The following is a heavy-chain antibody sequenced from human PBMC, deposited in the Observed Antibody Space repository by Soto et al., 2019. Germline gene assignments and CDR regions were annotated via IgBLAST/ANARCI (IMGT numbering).Heavy chain of an antibody. CDR2: ISPHSGGP. D-gene: IGHD1-1*01. CDR3: EREEHTGTNYCRDY. Sequence: SVKVSCKASGYTFTGYYIQWVRQAAGQGLEWMGSISPHSGGPTYAQRCQDRVILTSDASITTVYMDVSGLTSDDTSMYYIEREEHTGTNYCRDYCRRRSLVAVSS. J-gene: IGHJ4*02. CDR1: GYTFTGYY. V-gene: IGHV1-2*02.